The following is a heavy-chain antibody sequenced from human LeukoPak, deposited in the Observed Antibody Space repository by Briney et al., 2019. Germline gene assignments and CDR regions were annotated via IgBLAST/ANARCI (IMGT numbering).Heavy chain of an antibody. D-gene: IGHD5-12*01. CDR3: AREGMVATFDY. CDR1: GFTFSSYS. CDR2: ISSSSSYI. J-gene: IGHJ4*02. Sequence: GGSLRLSCTASGFTFSSYSMNWVRQAPGKGLEWVSSISSSSSYIYYADSVKGRFTISRDKAKNSLYLQMNSLRAEDTAIYYCAREGMVATFDYWGQGTLVTVSS. V-gene: IGHV3-21*01.